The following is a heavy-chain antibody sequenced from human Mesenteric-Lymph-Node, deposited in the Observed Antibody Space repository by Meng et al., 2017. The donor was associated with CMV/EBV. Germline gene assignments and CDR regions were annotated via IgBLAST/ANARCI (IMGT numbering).Heavy chain of an antibody. CDR1: GDAFSKYA. D-gene: IGHD5-12*01. CDR3: ARGRSGYNMNYFHY. V-gene: IGHV1-69*10. CDR2: FVPRVNIA. J-gene: IGHJ4*02. Sequence: SVKSCKPSGDAFSKYAISWVREAPGQGLEWLGGFVPRVNIANYAQKFQGRVTITADSSTDTGYMELTGLTSDDTAVYYCARGRSGYNMNYFHYWGQGTVVTVSS.